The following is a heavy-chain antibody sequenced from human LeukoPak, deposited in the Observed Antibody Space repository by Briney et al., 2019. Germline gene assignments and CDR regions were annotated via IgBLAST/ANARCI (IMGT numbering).Heavy chain of an antibody. J-gene: IGHJ4*02. CDR1: GFTFSSYG. D-gene: IGHD2-15*01. CDR3: ARWVAATGFDY. CDR2: IWYDGSNK. V-gene: IGHV3-33*01. Sequence: GGSLRLSCAASGFTFSSYGMNWVRQAPGKGLEWVAVIWYDGSNKYYADSVKGRFTISRDNSKNTLYLEMDSLRAEDTAVYYCARWVAATGFDYWGQGTLVTVSS.